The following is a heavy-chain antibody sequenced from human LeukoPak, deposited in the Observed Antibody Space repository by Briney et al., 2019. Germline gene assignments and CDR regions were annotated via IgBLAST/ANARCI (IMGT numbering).Heavy chain of an antibody. Sequence: SETLSLTCAVYGGSFSGYYWSWIRQPPGKGLEWIGEINHSGSTNYNPSLKSRVTISVDTSKNQFSLKLSSVTAADTAVYYCASLDGYSSSGLGYWGQGTLVTVSS. D-gene: IGHD6-13*01. J-gene: IGHJ4*02. V-gene: IGHV4-34*01. CDR2: INHSGST. CDR1: GGSFSGYY. CDR3: ASLDGYSSSGLGY.